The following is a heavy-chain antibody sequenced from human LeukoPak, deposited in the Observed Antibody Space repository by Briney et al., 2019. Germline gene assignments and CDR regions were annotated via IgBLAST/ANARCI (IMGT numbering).Heavy chain of an antibody. J-gene: IGHJ5*01. CDR1: GGSISSYY. Sequence: SETLSLTCTVSGGSISSYYWIWTRQPPGKGLEWIGYIYSSGTTYYNPSLQSRVTMSVDTSKNQFSLKLTSVTAADTAVYYCARLDKHTCSWLPDSWGQGTLVTVSS. D-gene: IGHD6-13*01. CDR2: IYSSGTT. CDR3: ARLDKHTCSWLPDS. V-gene: IGHV4-59*08.